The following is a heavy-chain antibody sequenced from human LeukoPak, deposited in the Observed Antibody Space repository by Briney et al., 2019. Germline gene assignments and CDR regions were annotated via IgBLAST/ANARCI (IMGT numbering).Heavy chain of an antibody. CDR3: GRSSGYSTGTDY. Sequence: GGSLRLPCAASGFTVSSNYMNWVRQAPGKGLEWVSYISSSSSTIYYADSVKGRFTISRDNAKNSLYLQMNSLRAEDTAVYYCGRSSGYSTGTDYWGQGTLVTVSS. CDR1: GFTVSSNY. CDR2: ISSSSSTI. D-gene: IGHD3-3*01. V-gene: IGHV3-48*04. J-gene: IGHJ4*02.